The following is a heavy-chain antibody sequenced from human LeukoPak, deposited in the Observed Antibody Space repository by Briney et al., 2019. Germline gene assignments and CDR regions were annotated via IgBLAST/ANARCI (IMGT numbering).Heavy chain of an antibody. J-gene: IGHJ6*02. CDR2: IRYDGSNK. CDR3: AKAFITPYYYYGMDV. D-gene: IGHD3-16*02. V-gene: IGHV3-30*02. Sequence: GGSLRLSCAASGFTFSSYGMHWVRQAPGKGLEWVAFIRYDGSNKYYADSVKGRFTISRDNSKNTLYLQMNSLRAEDTAVYYCAKAFITPYYYYGMDVWGQGTTVPVSS. CDR1: GFTFSSYG.